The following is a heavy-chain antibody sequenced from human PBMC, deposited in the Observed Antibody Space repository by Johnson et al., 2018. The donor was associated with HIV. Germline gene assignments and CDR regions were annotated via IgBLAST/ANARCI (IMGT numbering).Heavy chain of an antibody. D-gene: IGHD3-9*01. CDR3: AKGGLRYFDWSQGDGFDI. CDR1: GFTFSSYA. Sequence: VQLVESGGGLIQPGGSLRLSCAASGFTFSSYAMSWVRQAPGKGLEWVSAISGSGGSTYYADSVRGLFTISRDNSKNTLYLYMNSLRAEDTAVYYCAKGGLRYFDWSQGDGFDIWGQGTMVTVSS. CDR2: ISGSGGST. J-gene: IGHJ3*02. V-gene: IGHV3-23*04.